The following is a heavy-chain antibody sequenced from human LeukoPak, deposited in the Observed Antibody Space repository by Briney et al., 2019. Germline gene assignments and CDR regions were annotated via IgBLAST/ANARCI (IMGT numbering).Heavy chain of an antibody. J-gene: IGHJ3*02. CDR3: VKGRYEILTGYYDTFDI. Sequence: GGCLRLSCAASGFTFSSYGMHWVRQARGKGLEWVAVMYYDGSNKYYADSVKGRFTISRDNSKNTLYLQMSSLRAEDTAVYYCVKGRYEILTGYYDTFDIWGQGTMVTVSS. CDR1: GFTFSSYG. D-gene: IGHD3-9*01. V-gene: IGHV3-30*18. CDR2: MYYDGSNK.